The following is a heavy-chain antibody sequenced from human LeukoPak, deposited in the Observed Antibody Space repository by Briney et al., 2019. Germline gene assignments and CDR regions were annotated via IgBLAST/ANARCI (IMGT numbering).Heavy chain of an antibody. CDR2: IYHSGST. CDR1: GASIRGYY. V-gene: IGHV4-59*01. D-gene: IGHD3-22*01. J-gene: IGHJ4*02. CDR3: ALQNDSSPFDY. Sequence: SETLSLTCTVSGASIRGYYWSWIRQFPGKGLEWIAYIYHSGSTNYNPSLKSRATISVDTSKSQFSLRLSSVTAADTAVYYCALQNDSSPFDYWGQGTLVTVSS.